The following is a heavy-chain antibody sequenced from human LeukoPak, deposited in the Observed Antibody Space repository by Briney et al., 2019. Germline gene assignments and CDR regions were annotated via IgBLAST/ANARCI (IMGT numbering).Heavy chain of an antibody. CDR3: ARRNSGNWFDS. CDR1: GYSISSGYY. Sequence: KPSETLSLTCSVSGYSISSGYYWGWIRQSPGKGLEWIGSIYHSGSTYYNPSLKSRVTISVDTSKNQLSLKLSSVTAADTAVYYCARRNSGNWFDSRGQGTLVTVSS. D-gene: IGHD2/OR15-2a*01. V-gene: IGHV4-38-2*01. CDR2: IYHSGST. J-gene: IGHJ5*01.